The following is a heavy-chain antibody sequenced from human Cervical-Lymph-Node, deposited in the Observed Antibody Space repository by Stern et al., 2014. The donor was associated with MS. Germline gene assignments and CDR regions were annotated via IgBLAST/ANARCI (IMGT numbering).Heavy chain of an antibody. Sequence: QVQLQESGPGLVKPSETLSLTCTVSGGSISSSSYYWGWIRQPPGKGLEWIGSIYYSGSNYKPSLKSRVTLSVDTSKNQFSLKLSSGTAADTAVYYCARWAYSSGWYNWFDPWGQGTLVTVSS. CDR2: IYYSGS. CDR1: GGSISSSSYY. CDR3: ARWAYSSGWYNWFDP. D-gene: IGHD3-22*01. J-gene: IGHJ5*02. V-gene: IGHV4-39*01.